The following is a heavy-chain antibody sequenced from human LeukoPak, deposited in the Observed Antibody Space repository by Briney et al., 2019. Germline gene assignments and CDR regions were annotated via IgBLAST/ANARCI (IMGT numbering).Heavy chain of an antibody. Sequence: GGSLRLSCATSGFTFSSYAMSWVRQAPGRGLEWVSAISGSGGSTYYADSVKGRFTISRDNSKNTLYLQMNSLRAEDTAVYYCAKKGYCSGGSCYAFGYWGQGPLVTVSS. CDR3: AKKGYCSGGSCYAFGY. CDR1: GFTFSSYA. CDR2: ISGSGGST. V-gene: IGHV3-23*01. J-gene: IGHJ4*02. D-gene: IGHD2-15*01.